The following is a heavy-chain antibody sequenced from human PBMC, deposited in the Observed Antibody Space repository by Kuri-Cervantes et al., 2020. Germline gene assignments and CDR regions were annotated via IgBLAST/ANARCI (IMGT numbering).Heavy chain of an antibody. CDR3: ARESSGYVPTFDY. V-gene: IGHV1-2*02. Sequence: ASVKVSCKASGYTFTGYYMHWVRQAPGQGLEWMGWINPNSGGTNYAQKFQGRVTMTRDTSISTAYMELSRLRSDDTAVYYCARESSGYVPTFDYWGQGTLVTVSS. J-gene: IGHJ4*02. CDR2: INPNSGGT. CDR1: GYTFTGYY. D-gene: IGHD5-12*01.